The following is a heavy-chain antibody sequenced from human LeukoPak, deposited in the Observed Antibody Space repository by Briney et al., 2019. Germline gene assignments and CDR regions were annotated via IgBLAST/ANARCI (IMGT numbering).Heavy chain of an antibody. J-gene: IGHJ3*02. Sequence: MPGGSLRLSCAASGFTFSDYYMSWIRQAPGKGLEWVSYIGSSGRTIYYADSVKGRFTISRDNAKNSLYLQMNSLRAEDTAVYYCARDGKAVAVAFDIWGQGTMVTVSS. V-gene: IGHV3-11*04. CDR3: ARDGKAVAVAFDI. D-gene: IGHD6-19*01. CDR1: GFTFSDYY. CDR2: IGSSGRTI.